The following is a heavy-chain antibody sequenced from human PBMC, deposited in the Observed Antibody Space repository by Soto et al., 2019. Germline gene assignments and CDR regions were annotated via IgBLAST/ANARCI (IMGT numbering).Heavy chain of an antibody. D-gene: IGHD3-10*01. J-gene: IGHJ4*02. CDR3: ARDYGSGVTGDY. CDR1: GFTFSSYA. Sequence: QVQLVESGGGVVQPGRSLRLSCAASGFTFSSYAMHWVRQAPGKGLEWVAVISYDGSNKYYAVSVKGRFTISRDNSKNTLYLQMNSLRAEDTAVYYCARDYGSGVTGDYWGQGTLVTVSS. CDR2: ISYDGSNK. V-gene: IGHV3-30-3*01.